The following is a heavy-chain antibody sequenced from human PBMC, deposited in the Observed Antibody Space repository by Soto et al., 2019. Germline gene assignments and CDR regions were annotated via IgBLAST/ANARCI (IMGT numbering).Heavy chain of an antibody. J-gene: IGHJ6*02. Sequence: ETLSLTCTVSGGSISSSSYYWGWIRQPPGKGLEWIGSIYYSGSTYYNPSLKSRVTISVDTSKNQFSLKLSSVTAADTAVYYCARQSYYYYGMDVWGQGTTVTVSS. CDR1: GGSISSSSYY. V-gene: IGHV4-39*01. CDR3: ARQSYYYYGMDV. CDR2: IYYSGST.